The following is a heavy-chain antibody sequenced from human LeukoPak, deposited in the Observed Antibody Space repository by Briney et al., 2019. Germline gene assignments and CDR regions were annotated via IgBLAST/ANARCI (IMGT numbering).Heavy chain of an antibody. CDR3: AREILGGFNPGAY. CDR2: IYSDGTT. CDR1: GFIVSRNY. V-gene: IGHV3-53*01. D-gene: IGHD1-14*01. Sequence: GGSLRLSCAASGFIVSRNYMSWVRQAPGKGLEWVSVIYSDGTTYYADSVKGRFTISRDNSKNTLYLQMNSLRADDTAVYYCAREILGGFNPGAYWGQGTLVTVSS. J-gene: IGHJ4*02.